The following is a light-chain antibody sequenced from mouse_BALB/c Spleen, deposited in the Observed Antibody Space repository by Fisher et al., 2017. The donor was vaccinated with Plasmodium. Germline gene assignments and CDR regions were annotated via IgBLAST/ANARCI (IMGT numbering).Light chain of an antibody. J-gene: IGKJ5*01. V-gene: IGKV5-45*01. CDR2: YAS. CDR3: QHSNSWPLT. CDR1: QSISNH. Sequence: DIVMTQTTGTLSVTPGDRVSLSCRASQSISNHLHWYQQKSHESPRLLITYASQSVSGIPSRFSGSGSGTDFTLRINSVETEDFGMYFCQHSNSWPLTFGAGTKLELK.